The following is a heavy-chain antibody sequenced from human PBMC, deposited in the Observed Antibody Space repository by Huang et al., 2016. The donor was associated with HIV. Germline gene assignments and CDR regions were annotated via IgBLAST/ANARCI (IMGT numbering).Heavy chain of an antibody. J-gene: IGHJ4*02. CDR3: ARDHHDFWRGYRRMYFFDH. CDR2: IDYSGST. Sequence: QVQLQESGPGLVKPSETLSLTCTVSGGSISTHYWGWIRQPPGKGLEWIGSIDYSGSTNYSPSLKSRVTILRDTSKNQFAMRVNSVTAADTAMYYCARDHHDFWRGYRRMYFFDHWGQGTLVTVSS. CDR1: GGSISTHY. D-gene: IGHD3-3*01. V-gene: IGHV4-59*11.